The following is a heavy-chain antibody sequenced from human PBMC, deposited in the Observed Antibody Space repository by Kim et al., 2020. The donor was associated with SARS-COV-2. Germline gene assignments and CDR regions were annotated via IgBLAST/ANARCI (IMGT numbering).Heavy chain of an antibody. V-gene: IGHV3-74*01. D-gene: IGHD2-8*01. Sequence: GGSLRLSCAASGFTFSSYWMHWVRQAPGKGLVWVSRINSDGSTTNYADSVKGRFTISRDNAKNTLYLQMNSLRAEDTAVYYCARAGGGYCTNGVCYDPPGCYSMDVWGQGTTVTVSS. CDR1: GFTFSSYW. CDR3: ARAGGGYCTNGVCYDPPGCYSMDV. J-gene: IGHJ6*02. CDR2: INSDGSTT.